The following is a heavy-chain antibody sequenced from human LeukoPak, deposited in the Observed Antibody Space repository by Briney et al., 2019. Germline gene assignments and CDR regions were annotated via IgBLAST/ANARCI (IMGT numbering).Heavy chain of an antibody. J-gene: IGHJ4*02. Sequence: PSETLSLTCTVSGGSISSYYWSWIRQPPGKGLEWIGYIYYSGSTNYNPSLKSRVTISVDTSKNQFSLKLSSVTAADTAVYYCARDHLGAHGYYFDYWGQGTLVTVSS. CDR2: IYYSGST. V-gene: IGHV4-59*12. CDR3: ARDHLGAHGYYFDY. D-gene: IGHD1-26*01. CDR1: GGSISSYY.